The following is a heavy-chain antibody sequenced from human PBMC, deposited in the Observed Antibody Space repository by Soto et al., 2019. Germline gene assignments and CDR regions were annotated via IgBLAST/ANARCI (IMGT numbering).Heavy chain of an antibody. D-gene: IGHD3-10*01. CDR3: AKDLHGSEYVY. J-gene: IGHJ4*02. Sequence: SLRLSCAASGFTFSSYAISWVRQAPGKGLEWVSAISGSGGSTYYADSVKGWFTISRDNSKNTLYLQMNSLRAEDTAVYYCAKDLHGSEYVYWGQGTLVTVSS. CDR1: GFTFSSYA. CDR2: ISGSGGST. V-gene: IGHV3-23*01.